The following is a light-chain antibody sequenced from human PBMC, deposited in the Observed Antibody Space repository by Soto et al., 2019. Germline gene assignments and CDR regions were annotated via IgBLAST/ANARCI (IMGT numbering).Light chain of an antibody. J-gene: IGLJ3*02. V-gene: IGLV6-57*01. CDR2: EDN. Sequence: NFMLTQPHSVSESPGKTVTISCTRSSGSIASNYVQWYQQRQGSSPTTVIYEDNQRPSGVPDRFSGSIDSSSNSASLTISGLKTEDEADYYFQSYDSSNQGVFGGGTKLTVL. CDR1: SGSIASNY. CDR3: QSYDSSNQGV.